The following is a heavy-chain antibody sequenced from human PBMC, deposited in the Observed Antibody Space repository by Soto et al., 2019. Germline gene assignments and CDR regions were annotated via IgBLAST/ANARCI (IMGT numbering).Heavy chain of an antibody. Sequence: PGESQKSSCKSSGYSLSSYRMGWVLQKTRKGLEWMGIIYPGDSDTRYSPSFQGQVTISADKSISTAYLQWSSLKASDTAMYYCARAPGVAPNLYYYYMDVWGKGTTVTVSS. V-gene: IGHV5-51*01. CDR3: ARAPGVAPNLYYYYMDV. CDR2: IYPGDSDT. D-gene: IGHD3-3*01. CDR1: GYSLSSYR. J-gene: IGHJ6*03.